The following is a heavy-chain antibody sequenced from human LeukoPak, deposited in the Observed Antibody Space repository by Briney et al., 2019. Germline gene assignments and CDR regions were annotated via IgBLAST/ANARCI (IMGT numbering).Heavy chain of an antibody. CDR3: AKDMFTMVRGVLGY. J-gene: IGHJ4*02. CDR2: ISSSGSTI. Sequence: GGSLRLSCAASGFTFSSYEMNWVRQAPGKGLEWVSYISSSGSTIYYADSVKGRFTISRDNAKNSLYLQMNSLRAEDTAVYYCAKDMFTMVRGVLGYWGQGTLVTVSS. CDR1: GFTFSSYE. V-gene: IGHV3-48*03. D-gene: IGHD3-10*01.